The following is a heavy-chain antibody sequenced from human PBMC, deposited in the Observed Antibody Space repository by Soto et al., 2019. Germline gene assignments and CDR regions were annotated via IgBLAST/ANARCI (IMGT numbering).Heavy chain of an antibody. CDR3: ARDKTAVGPHQGSDY. CDR1: GFTFSSYS. D-gene: IGHD6-19*01. CDR2: ISSSSSYI. V-gene: IGHV3-21*01. Sequence: GGSLRLSCAASGFTFSSYSMNWVRQAPGKGLEWVSSISSSSSYIYYAGSVKGRFTISKDNAKNSLYLQMNSLRAEDTAVYYCARDKTAVGPHQGSDYWGQGTLVTVSS. J-gene: IGHJ4*02.